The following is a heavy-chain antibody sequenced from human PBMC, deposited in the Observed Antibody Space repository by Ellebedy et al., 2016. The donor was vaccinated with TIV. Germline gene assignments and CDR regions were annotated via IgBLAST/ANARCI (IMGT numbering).Heavy chain of an antibody. CDR2: IYPGGST. J-gene: IGHJ5*02. CDR3: AKQSVTWKSWFDP. D-gene: IGHD1-1*01. Sequence: SETLSLTXAVSGDPITGSHWWRWVRQPPGRGLEWIGEIYPGGSTNYNPSLKSRVTMSIDESENHFSLKLGSVTVDDTAVYYCAKQSVTWKSWFDPWGQGILVTVSS. V-gene: IGHV4-4*02. CDR1: GDPITGSHW.